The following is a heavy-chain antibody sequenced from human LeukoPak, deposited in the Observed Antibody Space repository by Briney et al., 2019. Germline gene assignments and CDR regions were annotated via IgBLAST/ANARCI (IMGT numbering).Heavy chain of an antibody. CDR2: INHSGST. J-gene: IGHJ5*02. Sequence: SETLSLTCAVYGGSFSGYYWSWIRQPPGKGPEWIGEINHSGSTNYNPSLKSRVTISVDTSKNQFSLKLSSVTAADTAVYYCARVAIQLWANWFDPWGQGTLVTVSS. D-gene: IGHD5-18*01. CDR1: GGSFSGYY. CDR3: ARVAIQLWANWFDP. V-gene: IGHV4-34*01.